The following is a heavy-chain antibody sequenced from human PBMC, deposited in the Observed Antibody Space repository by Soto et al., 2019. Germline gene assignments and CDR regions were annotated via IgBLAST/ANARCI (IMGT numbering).Heavy chain of an antibody. CDR1: GFTFSNAG. D-gene: IGHD2-2*01. V-gene: IGHV3-15*01. CDR3: TTEGIVVVPAAIYVDAFDI. CDR2: IKSKTDGGTT. J-gene: IGHJ3*02. Sequence: WGSLRLCCAASGFTFSNAGMSWVRQAPGKGLEWVGRIKSKTDGGTTDYAAPVKGRFTISRDDSKNTLYLQMNSLKTEDTAVYYCTTEGIVVVPAAIYVDAFDIWGQGTMVTVSS.